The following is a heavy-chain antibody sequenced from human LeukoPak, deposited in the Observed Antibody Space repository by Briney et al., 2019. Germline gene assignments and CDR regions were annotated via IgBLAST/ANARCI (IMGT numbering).Heavy chain of an antibody. Sequence: NSSETLSLTCGVSGYSISRGYFWAWVRHSPGTGLEWIATIYHTGSAYYNPSLESRVTISADTSKNEFSLNLKSVTAADTAVYFCARAGWIITSAIDYWGQGTLVTVSS. D-gene: IGHD1-20*01. CDR1: GYSISRGYF. CDR3: ARAGWIITSAIDY. CDR2: IYHTGSA. J-gene: IGHJ4*02. V-gene: IGHV4-38-2*01.